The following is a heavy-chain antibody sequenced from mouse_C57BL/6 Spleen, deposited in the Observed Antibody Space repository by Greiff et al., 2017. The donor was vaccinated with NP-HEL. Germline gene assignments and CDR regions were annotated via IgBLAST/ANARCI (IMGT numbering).Heavy chain of an antibody. CDR1: GFSLTSYG. J-gene: IGHJ3*01. Sequence: VQLQESGPGLVQPSQSLSITCTVSGFSLTSYGVHWVRQSPGKGLEWLGVIWSGGSTDYNAAFISRLSISKDNSKSQVFFKMNSLQADDTAIYYCYYGSSSFAYWGQGTLVTVSA. V-gene: IGHV2-2*01. CDR2: IWSGGST. CDR3: YYGSSSFAY. D-gene: IGHD1-1*01.